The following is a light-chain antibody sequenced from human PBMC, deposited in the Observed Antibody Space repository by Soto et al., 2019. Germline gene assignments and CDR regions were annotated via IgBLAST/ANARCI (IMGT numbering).Light chain of an antibody. Sequence: QSALTQPASVSGSPGQSITISCTGTSSDVGGYNYVSWYQHHPGRAPNLMIYDVSNRPSVVSNRFSGSKSGNTASLTISGLQAEDEADYYCSSYTSSSTYVFGTGTKLTVL. CDR1: SSDVGGYNY. J-gene: IGLJ1*01. CDR3: SSYTSSSTYV. V-gene: IGLV2-14*01. CDR2: DVS.